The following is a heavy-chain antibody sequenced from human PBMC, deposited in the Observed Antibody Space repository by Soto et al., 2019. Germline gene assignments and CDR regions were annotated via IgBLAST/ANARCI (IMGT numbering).Heavy chain of an antibody. J-gene: IGHJ5*02. V-gene: IGHV3-30*04. CDR3: ARDGSNCSNLFDP. Sequence: QVQLVESGGGVVQPGRSLRLSCAASGFTINTYSFHWVRQAPGKGLEWVAVISNDGKKKYYADSVKGRFTISRDNSKNTLSLQMNSLRLEDTAVYYCARDGSNCSNLFDPWGQGTLVIVSS. D-gene: IGHD6-13*01. CDR2: ISNDGKKK. CDR1: GFTINTYS.